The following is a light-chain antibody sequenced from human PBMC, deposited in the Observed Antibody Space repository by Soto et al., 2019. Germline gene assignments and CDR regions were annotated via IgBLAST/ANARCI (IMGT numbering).Light chain of an antibody. CDR3: ISFTSRHIYV. CDR1: SSDVGGYNY. J-gene: IGLJ1*01. CDR2: DVT. V-gene: IGLV2-14*03. Sequence: QSALTQPASVSGSPGQSITISCTGTSSDVGGYNYVSWCQQHPGRAPKLIIYDVTNRPSGISNRFSGSKSGNTASLTISGLQTEDEADYYCISFTSRHIYVFGTGTKLTVL.